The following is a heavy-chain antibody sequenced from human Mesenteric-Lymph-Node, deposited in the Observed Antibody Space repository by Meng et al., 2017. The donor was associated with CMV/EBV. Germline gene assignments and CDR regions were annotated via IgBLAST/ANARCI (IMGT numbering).Heavy chain of an antibody. CDR3: ARDFFGYYYGYGGYPHYGMDV. J-gene: IGHJ6*02. D-gene: IGHD5-18*01. V-gene: IGHV3-48*03. CDR2: VSSSSSKI. CDR1: GFTFSSYG. Sequence: GESLKISCAASGFTFSSYGVNWVRQAPGKGLEWVSYVSSSSSKIYYADSVKGRFTISRDNAKNSLYLQMNSLRAEDTAVYYCARDFFGYYYGYGGYPHYGMDVWGQGTTVTVSS.